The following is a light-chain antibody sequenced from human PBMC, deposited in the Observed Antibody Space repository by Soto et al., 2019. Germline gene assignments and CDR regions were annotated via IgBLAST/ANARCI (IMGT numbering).Light chain of an antibody. CDR1: QSVSDD. V-gene: IGKV3-11*01. CDR3: QHRNNWPYT. CDR2: DAS. J-gene: IGKJ2*01. Sequence: EIVLTQSPATLSLSPGERATLSGRASQSVSDDLAWYQQKPGQAPRPLISDASNRATGIPARFSGSGSGTDFILTISSLEPEDFAVYYCQHRNNWPYTFGQGTKLEIK.